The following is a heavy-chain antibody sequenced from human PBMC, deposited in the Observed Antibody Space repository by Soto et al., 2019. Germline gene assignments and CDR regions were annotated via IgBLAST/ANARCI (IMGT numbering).Heavy chain of an antibody. CDR2: IYYSGST. D-gene: IGHD3-3*01. Sequence: SETLSLTCTVSGGSISSGGYYWSWIRQHPGKGLEWIGYIYYSGSTYYNPSLKSRVTISVDTSKNQFSLKLSSVTAADTAVYYCARDSDLEWLLFDYWGQGTLVTVSS. CDR3: ARDSDLEWLLFDY. CDR1: GGSISSGGYY. J-gene: IGHJ4*02. V-gene: IGHV4-31*03.